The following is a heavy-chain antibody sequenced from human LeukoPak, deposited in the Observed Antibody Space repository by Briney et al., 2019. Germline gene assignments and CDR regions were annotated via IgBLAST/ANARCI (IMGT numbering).Heavy chain of an antibody. D-gene: IGHD3-16*01. Sequence: GESLRLSCVASGFTFTDHPMNWVRQAPGKGLEWISYIGGDGIAFYADSVKGRFTASKDDARKSMYLQMNSLRVEDMAVYYCAKDRANWAIDDWGQGTQVTVSS. CDR3: AKDRANWAIDD. V-gene: IGHV3-69-1*01. J-gene: IGHJ4*02. CDR1: GFTFTDHP. CDR2: IGGDGIA.